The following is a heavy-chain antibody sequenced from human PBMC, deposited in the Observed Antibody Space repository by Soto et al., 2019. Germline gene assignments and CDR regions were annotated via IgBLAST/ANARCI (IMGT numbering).Heavy chain of an antibody. CDR2: ISYDGSNK. CDR1: GFTFSSYA. J-gene: IGHJ4*02. CDR3: ARTLMVYAEFDY. V-gene: IGHV3-30-3*01. D-gene: IGHD2-8*01. Sequence: QVQLVESGGGVVQPGRSLRLSCAASGFTFSSYAMHWVRQAPGKGLEWVAVISYDGSNKYYADSVKGRFTISRDNSKNTLYLQMNSLRAEDTAVYYCARTLMVYAEFDYWGQGTLVTVSS.